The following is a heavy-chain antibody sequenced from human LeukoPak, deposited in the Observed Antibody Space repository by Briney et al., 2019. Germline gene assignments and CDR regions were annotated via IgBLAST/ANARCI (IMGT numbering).Heavy chain of an antibody. J-gene: IGHJ4*02. CDR1: GFTFSSYT. CDR3: AKSDYDFWSGYYPGIPFFDY. D-gene: IGHD3-3*01. V-gene: IGHV3-23*01. CDR2: ISGSGGST. Sequence: GGSLRLSCAASGFTFSSYTMSWVRQGPGKGLEWVSAISGSGGSTYYADSVKGRFTISRDNSKNTLYLQMNSLRAEDTAVYYCAKSDYDFWSGYYPGIPFFDYWGQGTLVTVSS.